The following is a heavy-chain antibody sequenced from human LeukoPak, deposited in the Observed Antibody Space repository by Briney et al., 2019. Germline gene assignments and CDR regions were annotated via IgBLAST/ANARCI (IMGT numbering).Heavy chain of an antibody. CDR3: AREPHGGYCSSTSCFNDAFDI. CDR1: GGSISSGSYY. D-gene: IGHD2-2*01. J-gene: IGHJ3*02. Sequence: SETLSLTCTVSGGSISSGSYYWSWIRQPAGKGLEWIGRIYTSGSTNYNPSLKSRVTISVDTSKNQFSLKLSSVTAADTAVYYCAREPHGGYCSSTSCFNDAFDIWGQGTMVTVSS. V-gene: IGHV4-61*02. CDR2: IYTSGST.